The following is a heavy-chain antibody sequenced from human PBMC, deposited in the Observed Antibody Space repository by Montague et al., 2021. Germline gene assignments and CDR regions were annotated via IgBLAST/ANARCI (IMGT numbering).Heavy chain of an antibody. J-gene: IGHJ4*02. CDR1: GFTFSSYA. CDR2: LNGSGGST. D-gene: IGHD6-19*01. Sequence: SLRLSCAASGFTFSSYAMRWVRQVPGKGPVWVSRLNGSGGSTYYADSVKGRFTISRDNSKNTLSLQMNSLRAEDTAVYYCAKVDSGWYWYFDFWGQGPLVTVSS. V-gene: IGHV3-23*01. CDR3: AKVDSGWYWYFDF.